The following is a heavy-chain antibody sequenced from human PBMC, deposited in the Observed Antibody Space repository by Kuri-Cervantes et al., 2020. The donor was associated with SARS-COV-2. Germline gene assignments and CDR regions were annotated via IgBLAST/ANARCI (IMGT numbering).Heavy chain of an antibody. CDR1: GFTFSSYA. V-gene: IGHV3-30*18. D-gene: IGHD2-15*01. CDR3: VKTLFPYCSGGSCSTPVIPRYGMDV. Sequence: GESLKISCAASGFTFSSYAIRWVRQAPGKGLEWVAVISYDGSNKYYTESVKGRFTISRDNSKNTLYLQMNSLRAEDTAVYYCVKTLFPYCSGGSCSTPVIPRYGMDVWGQGTTVTVSS. CDR2: ISYDGSNK. J-gene: IGHJ6*02.